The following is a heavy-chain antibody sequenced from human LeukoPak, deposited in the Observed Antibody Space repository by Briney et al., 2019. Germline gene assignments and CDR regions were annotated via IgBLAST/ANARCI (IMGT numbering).Heavy chain of an antibody. J-gene: IGHJ6*02. CDR3: ARVAHYYGYPHFYYYGMDA. D-gene: IGHD3-10*01. CDR2: ISAYNGNT. Sequence: GASVKVSCKASGYTFTSYGISWVRQAPGQGLEWMGWISAYNGNTNYAQKLQGRVTMTTDTSTSTAYMELRSLRSDDTAVYYCARVAHYYGYPHFYYYGMDAWGQGTTVTVSS. V-gene: IGHV1-18*01. CDR1: GYTFTSYG.